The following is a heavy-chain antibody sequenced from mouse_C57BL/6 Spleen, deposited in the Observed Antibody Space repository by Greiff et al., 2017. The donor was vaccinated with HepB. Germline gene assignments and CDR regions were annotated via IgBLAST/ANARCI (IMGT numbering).Heavy chain of an antibody. Sequence: QVQLKESGPELVKPGASVKISCKASGYAFSSSWMNWVKQRPGKGLEWIGRIYPGDGDTNYNGKFKGKATLTADKSSSTAYMQLSSLTSEDSAVYFCASPEWYFDVWGTGTTVTVSS. CDR2: IYPGDGDT. V-gene: IGHV1-82*01. CDR3: ASPEWYFDV. CDR1: GYAFSSSW. J-gene: IGHJ1*03.